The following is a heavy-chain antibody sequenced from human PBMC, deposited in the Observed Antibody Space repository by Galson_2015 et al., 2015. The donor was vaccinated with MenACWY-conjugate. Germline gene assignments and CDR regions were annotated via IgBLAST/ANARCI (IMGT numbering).Heavy chain of an antibody. CDR2: IKQDGSEK. J-gene: IGHJ3*02. V-gene: IGHV3-7*03. Sequence: SLRLSCAASGFTFSSYWMTWVRQAPGKGLEWVANIKQDGSEKYYVDSVKGRFTISRDNAKNSLYLQMNSLRAEDTAVYYCARGLAQWAAEGNDAFDIWGQGTMVTVSS. CDR1: GFTFSSYW. D-gene: IGHD6-13*01. CDR3: ARGLAQWAAEGNDAFDI.